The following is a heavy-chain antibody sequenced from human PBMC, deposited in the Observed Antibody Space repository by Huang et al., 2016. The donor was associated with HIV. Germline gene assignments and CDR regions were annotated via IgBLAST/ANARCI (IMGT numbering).Heavy chain of an antibody. J-gene: IGHJ4*02. CDR2: ISAYNGDI. Sequence: QIQLVQSAAEVKKPGASVKVSCRASGYTFSTYGIPWVRQAPGQGLEWMSWISAYNGDIKFAQNFKGRLTMTTDTSTLTAYMELRSLTSDDTALYYCARKATVTAGIDYWGQGTLVTVSS. CDR1: GYTFSTYG. V-gene: IGHV1-18*01. CDR3: ARKATVTAGIDY. D-gene: IGHD4-17*01.